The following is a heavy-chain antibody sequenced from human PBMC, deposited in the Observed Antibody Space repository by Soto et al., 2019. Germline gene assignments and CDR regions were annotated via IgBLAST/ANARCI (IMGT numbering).Heavy chain of an antibody. D-gene: IGHD3-22*01. Sequence: SETLSLTCAIYNGSFSGYYWSWIRLTPGKGQEWIGEINHSGGANYNPSLKSRLSMSVDTSKNQFSLRLSSVTAADTAVYYCARPANGHYGSSDYFHDAFDIWGQGRMVTVSS. CDR2: INHSGGA. V-gene: IGHV4-34*01. CDR3: ARPANGHYGSSDYFHDAFDI. J-gene: IGHJ3*02. CDR1: NGSFSGYY.